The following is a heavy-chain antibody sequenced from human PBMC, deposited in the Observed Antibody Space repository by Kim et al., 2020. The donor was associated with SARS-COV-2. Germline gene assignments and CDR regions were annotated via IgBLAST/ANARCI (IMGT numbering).Heavy chain of an antibody. Sequence: TYYPGSVKGRLTISRENAKNSLYLQMNSRRAGDTAVYYCARAQGGGAFDPWGQGTLVTVSS. CDR3: ARAQGGGAFDP. J-gene: IGHJ5*02. CDR2: T. V-gene: IGHV3-13*01. D-gene: IGHD1-26*01.